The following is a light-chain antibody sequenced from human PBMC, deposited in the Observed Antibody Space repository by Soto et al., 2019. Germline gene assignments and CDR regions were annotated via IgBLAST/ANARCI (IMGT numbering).Light chain of an antibody. CDR3: QQRSNWPLT. CDR1: QSIDDY. Sequence: EIVLTQSPATLSLSPGERATLSCRASQSIDDYLAWYQQKPGQAPRLLIYDTFKRATGLPARFSGSGSGTDFTLTISRLEPGDFSVYYCQQRSNWPLTFGGWTKMEIK. CDR2: DTF. V-gene: IGKV3-11*01. J-gene: IGKJ4*01.